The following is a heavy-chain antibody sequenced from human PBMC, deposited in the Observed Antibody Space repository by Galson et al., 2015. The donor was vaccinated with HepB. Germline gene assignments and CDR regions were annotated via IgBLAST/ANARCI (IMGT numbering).Heavy chain of an antibody. CDR3: ARARSTPSNDFWSGYYDDY. CDR2: ISAYNGNT. D-gene: IGHD3-3*01. V-gene: IGHV1-18*01. CDR1: GYTFTSYG. Sequence: SVKVSCKASGYTFTSYGISWVRQAPGQGLEWMGWISAYNGNTNYAQKLQGRVTMTTDTSTSTAYMELRSLRSDDTAVYYCARARSTPSNDFWSGYYDDYWGQGTLVTVSS. J-gene: IGHJ4*02.